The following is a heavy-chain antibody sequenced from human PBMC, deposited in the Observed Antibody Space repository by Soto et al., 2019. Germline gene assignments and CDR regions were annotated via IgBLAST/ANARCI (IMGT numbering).Heavy chain of an antibody. V-gene: IGHV1-8*01. CDR3: ATAGKYRGYDDLDH. Sequence: GASVKVACKASGYTFTSYDINWVRQATGQGLEWMGWMNPISGNTGYAQKFQGRVTMTRNTSISTAYMELSSLRSEDTAVYYCATAGKYRGYDDLDHWGPGTLVTVSS. CDR1: GYTFTSYD. D-gene: IGHD5-12*01. J-gene: IGHJ4*02. CDR2: MNPISGNT.